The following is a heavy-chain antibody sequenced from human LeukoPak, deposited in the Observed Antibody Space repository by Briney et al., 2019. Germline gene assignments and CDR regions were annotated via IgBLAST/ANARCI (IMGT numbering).Heavy chain of an antibody. Sequence: GGSLRLSCTASGFTFSDYSMNWVRQAPGKGLEWVSNISRGSRTIYYSDSVKGRFTVSRDNAKNSLYLQMNSLRTEDTAVYYCARDSYSSSRNDYWGQGTLVTVSS. J-gene: IGHJ4*02. CDR2: ISRGSRTI. D-gene: IGHD6-13*01. CDR3: ARDSYSSSRNDY. V-gene: IGHV3-48*01. CDR1: GFTFSDYS.